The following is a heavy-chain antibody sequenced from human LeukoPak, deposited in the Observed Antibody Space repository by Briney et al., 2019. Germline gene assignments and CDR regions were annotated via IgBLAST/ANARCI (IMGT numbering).Heavy chain of an antibody. Sequence: GGSLRLSCAASGFTFNAFGMNWVRQAPGKGLEWVSYIGTTSGAIYYADSVKGRFTISRDSAKNSLYLQMNSLRAEDTAVYYCMTGYCTNGVCYNFDYWGQGTLVTVSS. CDR3: MTGYCTNGVCYNFDY. J-gene: IGHJ4*02. CDR2: IGTTSGAI. D-gene: IGHD2-8*01. V-gene: IGHV3-48*01. CDR1: GFTFNAFG.